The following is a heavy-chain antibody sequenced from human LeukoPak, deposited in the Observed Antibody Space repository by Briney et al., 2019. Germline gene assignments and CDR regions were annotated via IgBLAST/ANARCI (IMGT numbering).Heavy chain of an antibody. Sequence: SETLSLTCAVYGGSFSGYYWSWIRQPPGKGLEWIGEINHSGSTNYNPSLKSRVTISVDTSKNQFSLKLSSVTAADTAVYYCARVLKYCGGDCYTYYYYYYGMDVRGQGTTVTVSS. CDR1: GGSFSGYY. J-gene: IGHJ6*02. CDR3: ARVLKYCGGDCYTYYYYYYGMDV. V-gene: IGHV4-34*01. CDR2: INHSGST. D-gene: IGHD2-21*02.